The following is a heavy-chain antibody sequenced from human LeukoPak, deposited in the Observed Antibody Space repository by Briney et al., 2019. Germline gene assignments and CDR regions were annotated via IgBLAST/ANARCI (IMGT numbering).Heavy chain of an antibody. J-gene: IGHJ4*02. Sequence: ASVKVSCKVSGYTLTELSMHWVRQAPGKGLEWMGGFDPEDGETIYAQKFQGRVTMTSDSSISTAYMELSSLRSEDTAIYYCVRTPPNWGFDYWGQGTLVTDSS. CDR1: GYTLTELS. D-gene: IGHD7-27*01. CDR2: FDPEDGET. CDR3: VRTPPNWGFDY. V-gene: IGHV1-24*01.